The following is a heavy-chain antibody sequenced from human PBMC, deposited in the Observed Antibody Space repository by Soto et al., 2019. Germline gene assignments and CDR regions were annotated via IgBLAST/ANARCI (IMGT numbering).Heavy chain of an antibody. Sequence: EVQLVQSGGGLVQPGGSLRLSCAGYGVTVTSNYMNWVRQAPGKGLEWVSVIYSGENAYYADSVAGRFTISRDNSKNTLYLQMNSVRVEDTAVYYCARDLDAFDTWGQGTTVIVSS. CDR1: GVTVTSNY. V-gene: IGHV3-53*01. CDR2: IYSGENA. J-gene: IGHJ3*02. CDR3: ARDLDAFDT.